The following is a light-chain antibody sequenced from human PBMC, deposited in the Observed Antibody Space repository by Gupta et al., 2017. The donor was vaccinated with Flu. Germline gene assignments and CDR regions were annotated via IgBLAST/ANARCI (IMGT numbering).Light chain of an antibody. CDR2: DAS. CDR3: QQRSNGHPEVT. Sequence: EIVLTQSPATLSLSPGERATLSCRASQSVSSYLAWYQQKPGQAPRLLIYDASNRATGIPARFSGSGDGTDFNLTISSREPEDFAVYYCQQRSNGHPEVTFGQGTRLEIK. V-gene: IGKV3-11*01. CDR1: QSVSSY. J-gene: IGKJ5*01.